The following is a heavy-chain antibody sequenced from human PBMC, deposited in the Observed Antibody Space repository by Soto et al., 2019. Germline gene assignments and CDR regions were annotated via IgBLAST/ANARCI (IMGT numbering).Heavy chain of an antibody. J-gene: IGHJ6*02. D-gene: IGHD2-2*01. CDR1: GGSFSGYY. Sequence: QVQLQQWGAGLLKPSETLSLTCAVYGGSFSGYYWSWIRQPPGKGLEWIGEINHSGSTNYNPSLKSRVTISVDTSKSQFSLKLSSVTAADTAVYYCARSVVPAAFYYYYYGMDVWGQGTTVTVSS. V-gene: IGHV4-34*01. CDR3: ARSVVPAAFYYYYYGMDV. CDR2: INHSGST.